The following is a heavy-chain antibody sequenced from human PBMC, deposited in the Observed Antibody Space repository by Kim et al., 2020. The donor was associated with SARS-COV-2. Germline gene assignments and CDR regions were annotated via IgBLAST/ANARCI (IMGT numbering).Heavy chain of an antibody. J-gene: IGHJ3*02. V-gene: IGHV3-30*18. CDR2: ISYDGSNK. Sequence: GGSLRLSCAASGFTFSSYGMHWVRQAPGKGLEWVAVISYDGSNKYYADSVKGRFTISRDNSKNTLYLQMNSLRAEDTAVYYCAKDRESSGWYDAFDIWGQGTMVTVSS. CDR3: AKDRESSGWYDAFDI. D-gene: IGHD6-19*01. CDR1: GFTFSSYG.